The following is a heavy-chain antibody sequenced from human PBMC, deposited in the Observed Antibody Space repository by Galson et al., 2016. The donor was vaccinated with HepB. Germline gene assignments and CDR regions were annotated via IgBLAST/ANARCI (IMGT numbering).Heavy chain of an antibody. D-gene: IGHD2-8*01. CDR1: GFSFRSYW. V-gene: IGHV3-7*01. Sequence: SLRLSCAVSGFSFRSYWMSWVRQTPEKGLEWVANIKADGSAEDYVDSVKGRFTISRDNAKSSLYLQMSSLRPEDTAVYHCVPQLSVDVIRSSSFNSWGQGTLVTVSP. CDR3: VPQLSVDVIRSSSFNS. CDR2: IKADGSAE. J-gene: IGHJ4*02.